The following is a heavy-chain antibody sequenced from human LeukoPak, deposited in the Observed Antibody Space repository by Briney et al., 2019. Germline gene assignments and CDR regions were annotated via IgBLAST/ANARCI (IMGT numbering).Heavy chain of an antibody. J-gene: IGHJ4*02. V-gene: IGHV3-23*01. D-gene: IGHD3-9*01. CDR3: AKLTATPHY. CDR1: GFTFSNYV. CDR2: IGESGSST. Sequence: GGSLRLSCGASGFTFSNYVMNWVRQAPGKGLEWVSAIGESGSSTYYADSVKGRFTISRDNSKNTLYLQMNSLRAEDTAIYYCAKLTATPHYWGQGTLGTVSS.